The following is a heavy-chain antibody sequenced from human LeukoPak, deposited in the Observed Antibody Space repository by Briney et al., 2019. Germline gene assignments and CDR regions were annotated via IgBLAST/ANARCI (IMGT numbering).Heavy chain of an antibody. CDR2: INPNSGST. V-gene: IGHV1-2*02. Sequence: ASVKVSCKASGYTFTGYYMHWVRQAPGQGLEWMGGINPNSGSTKYAQRFQGRVTMTRDTSISTAYMELSSLRSDETAVYYCARGDRNNRGHQPEYYFDYWGEGTPVTVSS. CDR1: GYTFTGYY. J-gene: IGHJ4*02. D-gene: IGHD1/OR15-1a*01. CDR3: ARGDRNNRGHQPEYYFDY.